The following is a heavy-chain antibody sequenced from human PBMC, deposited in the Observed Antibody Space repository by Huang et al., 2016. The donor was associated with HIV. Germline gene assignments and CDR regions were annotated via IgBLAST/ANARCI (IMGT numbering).Heavy chain of an antibody. J-gene: IGHJ4*02. CDR3: ARDRDFYDSSGYWGFNYFDY. CDR2: INPSDGST. Sequence: VKVSCKASGYAFTSYYMHGVRPAPGQGLGWMGIINPSDGSTSYAQKFQGRVTTTRDTSTNTVFMELSSLRSEDTAVYYCARDRDFYDSSGYWGFNYFDYWGQGTLVTVSS. D-gene: IGHD3-22*01. V-gene: IGHV1-46*01. CDR1: GYAFTSYY.